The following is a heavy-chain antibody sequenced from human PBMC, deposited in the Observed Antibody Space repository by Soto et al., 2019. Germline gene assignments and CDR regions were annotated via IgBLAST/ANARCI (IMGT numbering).Heavy chain of an antibody. V-gene: IGHV3-73*01. D-gene: IGHD3-22*01. Sequence: EVQLAESGGGLVQPGGSLKLSCAASGFTFSGSAMHWVRQASGKGLEWVGRIRSKANSYATAYAASVKGRFTISRDDSKNTAYLQMNSLKTEDTAVYYCTRPYYDSSGYLPGDYWGQGTLVTVSS. CDR1: GFTFSGSA. CDR3: TRPYYDSSGYLPGDY. J-gene: IGHJ4*02. CDR2: IRSKANSYAT.